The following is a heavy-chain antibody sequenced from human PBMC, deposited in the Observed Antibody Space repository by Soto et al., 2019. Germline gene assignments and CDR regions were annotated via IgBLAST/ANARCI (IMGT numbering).Heavy chain of an antibody. Sequence: GGSLRLSCAASGFTFSSYAMHWVRHAPGKGLEWVAVISYDGSNKYYADSVKGRFTISRDNSKNTLYLQMNSLRAEDTAVYYCARDQHYDSSGYYPYYFDYRGQGTLVTVSS. CDR2: ISYDGSNK. D-gene: IGHD3-22*01. CDR3: ARDQHYDSSGYYPYYFDY. CDR1: GFTFSSYA. V-gene: IGHV3-30-3*01. J-gene: IGHJ4*02.